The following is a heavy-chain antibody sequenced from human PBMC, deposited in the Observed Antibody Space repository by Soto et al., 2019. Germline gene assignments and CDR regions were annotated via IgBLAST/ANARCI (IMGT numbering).Heavy chain of an antibody. CDR3: ANSPGLRSCFDY. D-gene: IGHD3-9*01. CDR1: GGTFNSYT. Sequence: SVKVSCKASGGTFNSYTISWVRQAPGQGLEWMGRIVPIFDIAKYAQKFQGRVTISRDNSKNTLYLQMNSLRAEDTAVYYCANSPGLRSCFDYWGQGTLVTVSS. V-gene: IGHV1-69*02. CDR2: IVPIFDIA. J-gene: IGHJ4*02.